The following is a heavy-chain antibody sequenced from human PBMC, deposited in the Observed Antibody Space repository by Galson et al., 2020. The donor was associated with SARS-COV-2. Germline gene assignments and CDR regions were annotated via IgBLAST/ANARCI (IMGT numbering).Heavy chain of an antibody. Sequence: GGSLRLSCSASGFTFSTYEMNWVRQAPGKGLEWVSYISSSDTTVYYAKSVKGRFTISRDNAKNSLYLQMNSLRAEDTAVYYCARGGSIFDYWGKGTLVTVSS. V-gene: IGHV3-48*03. D-gene: IGHD2-15*01. CDR2: ISSSDTTV. CDR1: GFTFSTYE. J-gene: IGHJ4*02. CDR3: ARGGSIFDY.